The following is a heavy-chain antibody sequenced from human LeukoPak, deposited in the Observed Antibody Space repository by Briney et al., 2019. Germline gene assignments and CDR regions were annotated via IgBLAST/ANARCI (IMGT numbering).Heavy chain of an antibody. CDR2: INPSGGST. J-gene: IGHJ3*02. CDR3: ARPVERITMIVTPRGGAFDI. CDR1: GYTFTSYY. Sequence: ASVKVSCKASGYTFTSYYMHWVRQAPGQGLEWMGIINPSGGSTSYAQKFQGGVTMTRDMSTSTVYMELSSLRSEDTAVYYCARPVERITMIVTPRGGAFDIWGQGTMVTVSS. D-gene: IGHD3-22*01. V-gene: IGHV1-46*01.